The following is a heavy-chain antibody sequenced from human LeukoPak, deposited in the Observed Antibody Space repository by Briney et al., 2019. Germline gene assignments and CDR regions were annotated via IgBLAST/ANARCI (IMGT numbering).Heavy chain of an antibody. Sequence: GGSLRLSCAASGFTFSSYAMSWVRQAPGKGLEWVPAISGSGGSTYYADSVKGRFTISRDNSKNTLYLQMNSLRAEDTAVYYCAKGKYCSGGSCYYYYYGMDVWGQGTTVTVSS. V-gene: IGHV3-23*01. CDR1: GFTFSSYA. CDR3: AKGKYCSGGSCYYYYYGMDV. J-gene: IGHJ6*02. CDR2: ISGSGGST. D-gene: IGHD2-15*01.